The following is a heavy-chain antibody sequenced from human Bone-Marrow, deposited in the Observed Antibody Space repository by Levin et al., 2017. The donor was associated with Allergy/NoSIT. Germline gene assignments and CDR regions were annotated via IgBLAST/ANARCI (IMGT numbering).Heavy chain of an antibody. CDR1: GYTFTIGQ. D-gene: IGHD1-1*01. Sequence: GESLKISCKASGYTFTIGQIHWVRQAPGQGLEWMGWINPSSGETSYAQTFQGRVTITSDTSVTTAYMELRGLRSDDTAVFYCTRFAGSRALDFWGQGTLVTVSS. V-gene: IGHV1-2*02. CDR3: TRFAGSRALDF. J-gene: IGHJ4*02. CDR2: INPSSGET.